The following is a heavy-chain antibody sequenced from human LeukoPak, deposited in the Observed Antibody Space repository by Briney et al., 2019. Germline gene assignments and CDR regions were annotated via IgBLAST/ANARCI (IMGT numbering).Heavy chain of an antibody. Sequence: SETLSLTCTVSGGSISSYYWSWIRQPPGKGLEWIGYIYCSGSTNYNPSLKSRVTISVDTSKNQFSLKLSSVTAADTAVYYCASTPNVVVPAGVWFDPWGQGTLVTVSS. J-gene: IGHJ5*02. CDR3: ASTPNVVVPAGVWFDP. CDR2: IYCSGST. D-gene: IGHD2-2*01. V-gene: IGHV4-59*01. CDR1: GGSISSYY.